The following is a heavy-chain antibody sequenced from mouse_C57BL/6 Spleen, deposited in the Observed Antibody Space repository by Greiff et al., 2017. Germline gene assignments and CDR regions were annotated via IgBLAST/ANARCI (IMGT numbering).Heavy chain of an antibody. D-gene: IGHD4-1*01. CDR3: ARLLTGRGYYFDY. J-gene: IGHJ2*01. CDR2: IYPGSGST. Sequence: VQLQQPGAELVKPGASVKMSCKASGYTFTSYWITWVKQRPGQGLEWIGDIYPGSGSTNYNEKFKSKATLTVDTSSSTAYMLLSSLTSEDSAVYYCARLLTGRGYYFDYWGQGTTLTVSS. V-gene: IGHV1-55*01. CDR1: GYTFTSYW.